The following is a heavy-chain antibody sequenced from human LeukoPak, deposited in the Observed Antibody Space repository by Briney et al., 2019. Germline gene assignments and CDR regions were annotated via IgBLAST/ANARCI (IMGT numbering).Heavy chain of an antibody. CDR1: GGSISSYY. CDR3: ARMLAPFDY. V-gene: IGHV4-59*01. D-gene: IGHD2-8*01. Sequence: KASETLSLTCTVSGGSISSYYWSWIRQPPGKGLEWIGYIYYSGSTNYNPSLKSRVTISVDTSKNQFSLKLSSVTAADTAVYYCARMLAPFDYWGQGTLVTVSS. CDR2: IYYSGST. J-gene: IGHJ4*02.